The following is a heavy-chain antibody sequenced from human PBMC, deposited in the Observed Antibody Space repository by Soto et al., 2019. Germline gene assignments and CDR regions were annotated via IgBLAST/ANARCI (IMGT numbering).Heavy chain of an antibody. V-gene: IGHV4-34*01. D-gene: IGHD3-10*01. Sequence: QVQLQQWGAGLLKPSETLSLTCAVYGGSFSGYYWSWIRQPPGKGLEWIGEINHSGSTNYNTSLKSRVTISVDTSKNQFSLKLSSVTAADTAVYYCARGRGPRGYFDYWGQGTLVTVSS. J-gene: IGHJ4*02. CDR3: ARGRGPRGYFDY. CDR2: INHSGST. CDR1: GGSFSGYY.